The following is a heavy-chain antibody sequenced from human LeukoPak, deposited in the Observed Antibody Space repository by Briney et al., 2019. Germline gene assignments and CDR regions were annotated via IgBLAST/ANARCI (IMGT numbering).Heavy chain of an antibody. V-gene: IGHV3-23*01. CDR1: GFTFSSYA. Sequence: QPGGSLRLSCAASGFTFSSYAMSWVRQAPGKGLEWVSAISGSGGSTHYADSVKGRFTISRDNSKNTLYLQMNSLRAEDTAVYYCAKDRVGSGWYFDLWGRGTLVTVSS. D-gene: IGHD6-19*01. CDR2: ISGSGGST. CDR3: AKDRVGSGWYFDL. J-gene: IGHJ2*01.